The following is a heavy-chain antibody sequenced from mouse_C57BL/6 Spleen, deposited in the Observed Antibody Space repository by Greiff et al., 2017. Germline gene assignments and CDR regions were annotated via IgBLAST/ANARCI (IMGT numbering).Heavy chain of an antibody. Sequence: EVQLVESGPGLVKPSQSLSLTCSVTGYSITSGYYWNWIRQFPGNKLEWMGYISYDGSNNYHPSLKNRISITRDTSKNQFCLKLNSVTTEDTATYDGASERGYDGSAWFAYWGQGTLVTVSA. CDR2: ISYDGSN. CDR3: ASERGYDGSAWFAY. J-gene: IGHJ3*01. CDR1: GYSITSGYY. D-gene: IGHD2-2*01. V-gene: IGHV3-6*01.